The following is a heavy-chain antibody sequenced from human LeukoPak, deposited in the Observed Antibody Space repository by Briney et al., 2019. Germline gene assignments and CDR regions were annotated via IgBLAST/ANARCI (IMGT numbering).Heavy chain of an antibody. Sequence: GESLKISCKGSGYSFTSYWIAWVRQMPGKGLEWMGIIYPGDSDTSYSPSFQGHVTISADKSISAAFLQWSSLKASDTAMYYCARHSHYDFWSGYLDYWGQGTLVTVSS. CDR3: ARHSHYDFWSGYLDY. CDR1: GYSFTSYW. D-gene: IGHD3-3*01. V-gene: IGHV5-51*01. CDR2: IYPGDSDT. J-gene: IGHJ4*02.